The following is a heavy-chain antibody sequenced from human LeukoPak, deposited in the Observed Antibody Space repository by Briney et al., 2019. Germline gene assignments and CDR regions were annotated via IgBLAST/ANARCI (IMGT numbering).Heavy chain of an antibody. D-gene: IGHD1-1*01. J-gene: IGHJ3*02. V-gene: IGHV3-21*01. CDR3: ARDQFDNWNDHAFDI. CDR2: ISSSSSYI. CDR1: GFTFTTSA. Sequence: KTGGSLRLSCAASGFTFTTSAMSWVRQAPGKGLEWVSSISSSSSYIYYADSVKGRFTISRDNAKNSLYLQMNSLRAEDTAVYYCARDQFDNWNDHAFDIWGQGTMVTVSS.